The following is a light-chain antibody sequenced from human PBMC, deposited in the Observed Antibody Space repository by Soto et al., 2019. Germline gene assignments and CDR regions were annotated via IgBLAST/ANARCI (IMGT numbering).Light chain of an antibody. V-gene: IGLV2-11*01. CDR1: NSDVGGFSY. J-gene: IGLJ1*01. Sequence: QSVLTQPRSVSGSPGQSVTISCTGTNSDVGGFSYVSWYQQLPGKAPKLIIYGVTKRPSGVPDRFSGSKSGNTASLTISGLQAEDADDYYCCPYAGSSRVFGTGTKVTVL. CDR3: CPYAGSSRV. CDR2: GVT.